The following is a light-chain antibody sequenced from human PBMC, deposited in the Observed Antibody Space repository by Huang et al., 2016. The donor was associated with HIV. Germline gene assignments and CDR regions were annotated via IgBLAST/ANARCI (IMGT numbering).Light chain of an antibody. CDR1: RSLSST. CDR3: QQYNNWPPA. J-gene: IGKJ1*01. V-gene: IGKV3-15*01. CDR2: GTS. Sequence: EVVMTQSPVTLSVSPGERATLSCRASRSLSSTLAWYQQKRGQAPRLLSYGTSTRATGIPARFSGTGSGTEFTLTISSLQSEDFAVYYCQQYNNWPPAFGQGTKVEIK.